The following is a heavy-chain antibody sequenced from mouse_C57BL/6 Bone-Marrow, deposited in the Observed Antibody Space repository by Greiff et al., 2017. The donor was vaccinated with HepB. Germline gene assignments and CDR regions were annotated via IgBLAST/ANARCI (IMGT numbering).Heavy chain of an antibody. CDR1: GYSITSGYY. V-gene: IGHV3-6*01. J-gene: IGHJ2*01. D-gene: IGHD1-1*01. Sequence: EVKLQESGPGLVKPSQSLSLTCSVTGYSITSGYYWNWIRQFPGNKLEWMGYISYDGSNNYNPSLKNRISITRDTSKNQFFLKLNSVTTEDTATYYGARGEYGSSRFDDWGQGTTLTVSS. CDR2: ISYDGSN. CDR3: ARGEYGSSRFDD.